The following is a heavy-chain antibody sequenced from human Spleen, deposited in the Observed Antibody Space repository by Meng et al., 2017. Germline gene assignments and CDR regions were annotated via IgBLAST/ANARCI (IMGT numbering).Heavy chain of an antibody. Sequence: SETLSLTCTVSGGSISSYYWSWIRQPPGKGLEWIGYIYYSGSTNYNPSLKSRVTISVDTSKNQFSLKLSSVTAEDTAVYYCARALGYKDLWGRGTLVTVSS. CDR3: ARALGYKDL. V-gene: IGHV4-59*01. CDR2: IYYSGST. CDR1: GGSISSYY. D-gene: IGHD1-14*01. J-gene: IGHJ2*01.